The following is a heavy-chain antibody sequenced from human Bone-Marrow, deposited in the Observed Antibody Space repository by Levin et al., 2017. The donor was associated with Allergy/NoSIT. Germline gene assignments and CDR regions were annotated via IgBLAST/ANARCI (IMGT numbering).Heavy chain of an antibody. CDR3: AKDISQQLTPRGPKNYYYGMDG. CDR2: ISWNSGSI. V-gene: IGHV3-9*01. Sequence: GGSLRLSCAASGFTFDDYAMHWVRQAPGKGLEWVSGISWNSGSIGYADSVKGRFTISRDNAKNSLYLQMNSLRAEDTALYYCAKDISQQLTPRGPKNYYYGMDGWGQGTTVTVSS. J-gene: IGHJ6*02. CDR1: GFTFDDYA. D-gene: IGHD6-13*01.